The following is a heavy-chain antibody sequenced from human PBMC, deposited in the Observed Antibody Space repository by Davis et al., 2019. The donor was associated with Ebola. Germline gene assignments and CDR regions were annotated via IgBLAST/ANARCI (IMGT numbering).Heavy chain of an antibody. CDR2: IYHSGST. Sequence: SETLSLTCTVSGGSISSGCYWGWVRQPPGKGLEWIGSIYHSGSTNYNPSLKSRVTISVDTSKNQFSLKLSSVTAADTAVYYCARGPTIFGVVLATGYGMDVWGKGTTVTVSS. D-gene: IGHD3-3*01. CDR1: GGSISSGCY. V-gene: IGHV4-38-2*02. CDR3: ARGPTIFGVVLATGYGMDV. J-gene: IGHJ6*04.